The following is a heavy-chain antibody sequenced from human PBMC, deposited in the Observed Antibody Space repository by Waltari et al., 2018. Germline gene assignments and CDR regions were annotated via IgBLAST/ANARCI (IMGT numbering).Heavy chain of an antibody. CDR3: VKEAAGYDSLIANGLDV. Sequence: EVQLEESGGGVVQPGGYLRLSCAASGFTFDDFAMHWVRQAPGEGVEWVSLMSWDGRSTYYADSVKGRFAISRDNGKDFLYLQMNSLRPEDTALYYCVKEAAGYDSLIANGLDVWGQGTTVTVSS. V-gene: IGHV3-43D*04. CDR1: GFTFDDFA. J-gene: IGHJ6*02. D-gene: IGHD3-9*01. CDR2: MSWDGRST.